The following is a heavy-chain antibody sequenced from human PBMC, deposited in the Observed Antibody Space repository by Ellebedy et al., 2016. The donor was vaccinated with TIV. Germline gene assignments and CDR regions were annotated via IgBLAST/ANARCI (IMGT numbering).Heavy chain of an antibody. CDR2: TTSGGGT. J-gene: IGHJ5*02. CDR1: GNSISGYY. V-gene: IGHV3-53*01. D-gene: IGHD4-17*01. Sequence: PSETLSLTCTVSGNSISGYYWSWVRQAPGKGLEWVSTTTSGGGTYYADSVKGRFTISRDNSKNMVYLQMNSLRVEDTAVYYCAKSLGNGDYSSVSWGQGILVTVSS. CDR3: AKSLGNGDYSSVS.